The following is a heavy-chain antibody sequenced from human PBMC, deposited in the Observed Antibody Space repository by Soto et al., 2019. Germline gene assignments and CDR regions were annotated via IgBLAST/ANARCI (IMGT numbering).Heavy chain of an antibody. V-gene: IGHV1-69*13. CDR1: GGTFSSYA. CDR3: ARDSDIVVVPAAIRSGYYYYYGMDV. J-gene: IGHJ6*02. CDR2: IIPIFGTA. Sequence: ASVKVSCKASGGTFSSYAISWVRQAPGQGLEWMGGIIPIFGTANYARKFQGRVTITADESTSTAYMELSSLRSEDTAVYYCARDSDIVVVPAAIRSGYYYYYGMDVWGQGTTVTVSS. D-gene: IGHD2-2*02.